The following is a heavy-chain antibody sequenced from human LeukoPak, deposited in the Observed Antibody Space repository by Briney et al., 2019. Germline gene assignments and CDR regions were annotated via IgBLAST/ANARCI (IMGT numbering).Heavy chain of an antibody. J-gene: IGHJ4*02. Sequence: GGSLRLSCAASGFTFSSYAMHWVRQAPGKGLEYVSSISSDGGNTYYANSVKDRFTISRDNSKNTLYLQMGSLRTEDMAMYYCARGSHRRYSSGWYSLWGQGTLVTVSS. V-gene: IGHV3-64*01. CDR3: ARGSHRRYSSGWYSL. CDR2: ISSDGGNT. CDR1: GFTFSSYA. D-gene: IGHD6-13*01.